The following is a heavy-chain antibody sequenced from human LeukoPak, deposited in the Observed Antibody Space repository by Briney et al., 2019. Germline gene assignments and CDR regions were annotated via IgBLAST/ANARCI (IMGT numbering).Heavy chain of an antibody. CDR3: ARHRNIRY. D-gene: IGHD1-14*01. CDR2: TKEDGSEK. V-gene: IGHV3-7*05. Sequence: GGSLRLSCAASGFTFSSDWMSWVRQAPGKGLEWVANTKEDGSEKNYVDSVKGRFTISRDNAENSLYLQMHSLTAEDTAVYYCARHRNIRYWGQGTLVTVSS. J-gene: IGHJ4*02. CDR1: GFTFSSDW.